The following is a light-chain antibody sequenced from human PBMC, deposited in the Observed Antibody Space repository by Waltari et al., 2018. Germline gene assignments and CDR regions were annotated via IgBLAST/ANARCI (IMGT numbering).Light chain of an antibody. Sequence: DIQMTQSPSTLSASVGDRVTITCRASQSFSNWLAWYQQKPGKAPKLLIYKTSTLESGVPSRFSGSGSGTEVTLTISGLQPDGCAGGGCQQYSSNPLTFGGGTKVEV. V-gene: IGKV1-5*03. CDR3: QQYSSNPLT. J-gene: IGKJ4*01. CDR2: KTS. CDR1: QSFSNW.